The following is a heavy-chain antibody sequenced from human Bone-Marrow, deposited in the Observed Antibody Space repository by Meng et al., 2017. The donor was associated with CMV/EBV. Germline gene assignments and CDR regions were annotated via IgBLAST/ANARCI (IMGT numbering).Heavy chain of an antibody. CDR1: GYSFTSYW. CDR3: ARLGAAYYYDSSGYYSYFDY. CDR2: IYPGDSDT. D-gene: IGHD3-22*01. J-gene: IGHJ4*02. Sequence: KVSCKGSGYSFTSYWIGWVRQMPGKGLEWMGIIYPGDSDTRYSPSFQGQVTISADKSISTAYLQWSSLKASDTAMYYCARLGAAYYYDSSGYYSYFDYWGQGTLVTVSS. V-gene: IGHV5-51*01.